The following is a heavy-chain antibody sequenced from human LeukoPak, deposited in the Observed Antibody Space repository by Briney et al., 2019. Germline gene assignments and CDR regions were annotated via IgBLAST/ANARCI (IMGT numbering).Heavy chain of an antibody. CDR3: ARHGDGNVDAYYFDY. D-gene: IGHD4-23*01. J-gene: IGHJ4*02. CDR1: GYSISSGYY. CDR2: IYYSGST. Sequence: SETLSLTCTVSGYSISSGYYWGWIRQPPGKGLEWIGYIYYSGSTNYNPSLKSRVTISVDTSKNQFSLKLSSVTAADTAVYYCARHGDGNVDAYYFDYWGQGTLVTVSS. V-gene: IGHV4-38-2*02.